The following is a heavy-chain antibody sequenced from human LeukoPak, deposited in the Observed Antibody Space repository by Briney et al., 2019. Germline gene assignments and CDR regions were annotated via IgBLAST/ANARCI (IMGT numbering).Heavy chain of an antibody. Sequence: ASVKVSCKASGYTFTSYDISWVRQAPGQGLEWMGWISAYNGDTNYAQKLQGRVIMTTDTSTSTAYMELRSLRSDDTAVYYCARGGRWELPRPYAFDIWGQGTMVTVSS. D-gene: IGHD1-26*01. CDR2: ISAYNGDT. J-gene: IGHJ3*02. CDR1: GYTFTSYD. CDR3: ARGGRWELPRPYAFDI. V-gene: IGHV1-18*01.